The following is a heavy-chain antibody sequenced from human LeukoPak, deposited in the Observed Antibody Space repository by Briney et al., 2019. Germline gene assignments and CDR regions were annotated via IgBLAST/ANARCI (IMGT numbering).Heavy chain of an antibody. CDR1: GFTFSSYW. Sequence: GGSLRLSCAASGFTFSSYWMNWVRQAPGKGLEWVANIKQDGSEKYYVDSVKGRFTISRDNAKNSLYLQMNSLRAEDTAVYYCAREHGDYDGALDYWGQGTLVTISS. CDR2: IKQDGSEK. V-gene: IGHV3-7*01. D-gene: IGHD4-17*01. CDR3: AREHGDYDGALDY. J-gene: IGHJ4*02.